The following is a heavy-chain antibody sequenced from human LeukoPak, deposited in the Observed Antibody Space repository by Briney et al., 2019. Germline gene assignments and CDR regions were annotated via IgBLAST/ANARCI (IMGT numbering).Heavy chain of an antibody. V-gene: IGHV1-8*01. J-gene: IGHJ4*02. CDR1: GYTFTSYD. Sequence: ASVKVSCKASGYTFTSYDINWVRQATGQGLEWMGWMNPNSGNTGYAQKFQGRVTMTRNTSISTAHMELSRLRSDDTAVYYCARDRYSFGYRYFDYWGQGTLVTVSS. CDR3: ARDRYSFGYRYFDY. D-gene: IGHD5-18*01. CDR2: MNPNSGNT.